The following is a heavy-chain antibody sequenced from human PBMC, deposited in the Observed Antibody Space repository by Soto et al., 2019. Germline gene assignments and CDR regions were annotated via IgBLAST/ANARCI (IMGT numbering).Heavy chain of an antibody. CDR3: ATRPPIDGDPY. J-gene: IGHJ4*02. Sequence: QVQLQESGPGLVKPSETLSLTCDVSGDSISSPTWWTWVRQPPGKGLEWIGEVYPSGSTNYNSSLKSRVTISVDKSKNQFSLRRTTVTAADTAVYYCATRPPIDGDPYWGQGTLVTVSS. V-gene: IGHV4-4*02. CDR1: GDSISSPTW. CDR2: VYPSGST. D-gene: IGHD4-17*01.